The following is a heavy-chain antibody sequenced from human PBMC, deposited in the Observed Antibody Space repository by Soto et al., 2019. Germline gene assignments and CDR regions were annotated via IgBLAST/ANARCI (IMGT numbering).Heavy chain of an antibody. J-gene: IGHJ4*02. CDR2: INPSGGST. D-gene: IGHD3-22*01. V-gene: IGHV1-46*01. Sequence: ASVKVSCKASGYTFTSYYMHWVRQAPGQGLEWMGIINPSGGSTSYAQKFQGRVTMTRDTSTSTVYMELSSLRSEDTAVYYCAREGINYDSSEIRFDYWGQGTLVTVSS. CDR1: GYTFTSYY. CDR3: AREGINYDSSEIRFDY.